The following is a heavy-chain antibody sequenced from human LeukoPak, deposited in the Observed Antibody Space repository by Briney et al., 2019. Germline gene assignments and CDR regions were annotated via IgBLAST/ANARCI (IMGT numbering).Heavy chain of an antibody. D-gene: IGHD5-12*01. J-gene: IGHJ3*02. CDR1: GGSISSSSYY. Sequence: SETLSLTCTVSGGSISSSSYYWGWIRQPPGKGLEWIGSIYYSGSTYYNPSLKSRVTISVDTSKNQFSLKLSSVTAADTAVYYCASAVSYDSAFDIWGQGTMVTVSS. V-gene: IGHV4-39*07. CDR3: ASAVSYDSAFDI. CDR2: IYYSGST.